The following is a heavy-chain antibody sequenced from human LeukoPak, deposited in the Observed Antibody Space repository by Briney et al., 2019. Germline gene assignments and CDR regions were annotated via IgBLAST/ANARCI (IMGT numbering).Heavy chain of an antibody. CDR1: GFTFSSYA. CDR3: AREAFDY. Sequence: GGSLRLSCAASGFTFSSYAMSWVRQAPGKGLEYVSAISSNGGSTYYANSVKGRFTISRDNSKNTLYLQMGSLRAEDMAVYYCAREAFDYWGQGTLVTVSS. CDR2: ISSNGGST. J-gene: IGHJ4*02. V-gene: IGHV3-64*01.